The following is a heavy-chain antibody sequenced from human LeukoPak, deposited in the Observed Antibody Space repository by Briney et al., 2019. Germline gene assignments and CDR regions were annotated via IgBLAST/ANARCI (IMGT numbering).Heavy chain of an antibody. V-gene: IGHV3-48*01. J-gene: IGHJ6*03. CDR3: ASIPDSRGHLADSYYMDV. CDR2: ISSSSSSTI. CDR1: GFTFSSYS. D-gene: IGHD2-21*01. Sequence: GGSLRLSCAASGFTFSSYSMNWVRQAPGKGLEWVSYISSSSSSTIYYADSVKGRFTISRDNAKNSLYLQMNSLRAEDTAVYYCASIPDSRGHLADSYYMDVWGKGTTVTVSS.